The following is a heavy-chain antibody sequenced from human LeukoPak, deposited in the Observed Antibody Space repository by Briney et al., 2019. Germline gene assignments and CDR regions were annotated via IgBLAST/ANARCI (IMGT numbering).Heavy chain of an antibody. CDR3: ARISGSYYVPDAFDI. J-gene: IGHJ3*02. Sequence: RTSETLSLTCTVSGGSISSSSYYWGWIRQPPGKGLEWIGSIYHGGSTYYNPSLKSRVTISVDTSKNQFSLKLSSVTAADTAVYYCARISGSYYVPDAFDIWGQGTMVTVSS. CDR1: GGSISSSSYY. D-gene: IGHD1-26*01. V-gene: IGHV4-39*01. CDR2: IYHGGST.